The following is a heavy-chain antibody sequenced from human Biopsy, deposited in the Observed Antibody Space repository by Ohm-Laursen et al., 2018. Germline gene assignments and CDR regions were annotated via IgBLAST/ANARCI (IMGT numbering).Heavy chain of an antibody. J-gene: IGHJ6*02. V-gene: IGHV3-11*01. D-gene: IGHD4-23*01. CDR3: ARDTRWSPYSMDV. Sequence: SLRLSCTASGFSFSDYHMRWIRQAPGRGLEWVSYISGGGTIYYGDSMKGRVTFSRDNAKNSLYLQMHSLRAEDTAVYYCARDTRWSPYSMDVWGQGTTVTVSS. CDR2: ISGGGTI. CDR1: GFSFSDYH.